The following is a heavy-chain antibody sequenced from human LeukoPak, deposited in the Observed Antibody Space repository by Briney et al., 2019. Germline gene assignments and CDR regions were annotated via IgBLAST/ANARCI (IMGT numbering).Heavy chain of an antibody. V-gene: IGHV3-23*01. CDR2: ISGSGGST. Sequence: GGSLRLSCAASGFTFSSYAMSWVRQAPGKGLEWVSAISGSGGSTYYADSVKGRFTISRDNSKNTLYLQMNSLRAEDTAVYYCAKDIRPGIAVAGVDYWGQGTLVTVSS. CDR3: AKDIRPGIAVAGVDY. J-gene: IGHJ4*02. CDR1: GFTFSSYA. D-gene: IGHD6-19*01.